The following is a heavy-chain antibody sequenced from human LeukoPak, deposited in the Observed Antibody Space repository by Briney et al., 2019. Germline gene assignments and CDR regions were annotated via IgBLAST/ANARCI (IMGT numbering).Heavy chain of an antibody. D-gene: IGHD2-15*01. CDR1: GYTFTSYY. CDR3: ARRGHCSGGSCYSDSYWYFDL. Sequence: ASVKVSCKASGYTFTSYYMHWVRQAPGQGLEWMGIINPSGGSTSYAQKFQGRVTMTRDTSTSTVYMELSSLRSEGTAVYYCARRGHCSGGSCYSDSYWYFDLWGRGTLVTVSS. J-gene: IGHJ2*01. V-gene: IGHV1-46*01. CDR2: INPSGGST.